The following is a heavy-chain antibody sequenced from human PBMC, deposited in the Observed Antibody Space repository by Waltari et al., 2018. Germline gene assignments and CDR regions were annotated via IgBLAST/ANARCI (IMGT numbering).Heavy chain of an antibody. D-gene: IGHD2-15*01. CDR1: GDFTSDTYW. J-gene: IGHJ4*02. Sequence: QLHLEQLVPGLVEPTGTLSLIRVVSGDFTSDTYWGSWVRQAPGKGLEWIGQVRGSGKTNYNPSLASRVTVSVDTSTAQFALMLTSTTAADTAVYYCARDRGRELYLDSWGQGILVTVSP. CDR2: VRGSGKT. CDR3: ARDRGRELYLDS. V-gene: IGHV4-4*02.